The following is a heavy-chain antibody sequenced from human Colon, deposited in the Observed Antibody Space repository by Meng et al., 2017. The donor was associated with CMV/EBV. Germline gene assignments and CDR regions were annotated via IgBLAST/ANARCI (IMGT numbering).Heavy chain of an antibody. CDR3: ARDIFWGQSDY. CDR2: IKNDGSTT. Sequence: VVSGGVVVHRGGSQTVAVDVSGFIVSNYVMHWVRQAPGKGLVWISRIKNDGSTTGYADSVKGRFTISRDNAKNTLYLQMNSLRAEDTAMYYCARDIFWGQSDYWGQGTLVTVSS. CDR1: GFIVSNYV. J-gene: IGHJ4*02. V-gene: IGHV3-74*01. D-gene: IGHD3-9*01.